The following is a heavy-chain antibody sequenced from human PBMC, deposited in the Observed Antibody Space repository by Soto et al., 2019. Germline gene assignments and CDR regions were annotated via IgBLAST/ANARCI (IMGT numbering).Heavy chain of an antibody. V-gene: IGHV3-66*01. CDR1: AFSVSSNY. D-gene: IGHD4-17*01. Sequence: EVQLVESGGGLVQPGGSLRLSCAASAFSVSSNYMSWVRQAPGEGLEWVSVIYSGGSTYYADFVKDRFTISRDNSKNTLYLQMNNLRAEDTAVYYCARDNTAYYYMDVWGKGTTVTVSS. CDR2: IYSGGST. J-gene: IGHJ6*03. CDR3: ARDNTAYYYMDV.